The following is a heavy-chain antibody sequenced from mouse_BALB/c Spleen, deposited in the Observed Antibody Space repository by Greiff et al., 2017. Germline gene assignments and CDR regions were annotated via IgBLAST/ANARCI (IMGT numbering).Heavy chain of an antibody. J-gene: IGHJ3*01. CDR2: INPNNGGT. V-gene: IGHV1-18*01. D-gene: IGHD2-10*02. CDR1: GYTFTEYT. CDR3: AKGGYPYGNPPGFAY. Sequence: VQLKQSGPELVKPGASVKISCKTSGYTFTEYTMHWVKQSHGKSLEWIGGINPNNGGTSYNQKFKGKATLTVDKSSSTAYMELRSLTSEDSAVYYCAKGGYPYGNPPGFAYWGQGTLVTVSA.